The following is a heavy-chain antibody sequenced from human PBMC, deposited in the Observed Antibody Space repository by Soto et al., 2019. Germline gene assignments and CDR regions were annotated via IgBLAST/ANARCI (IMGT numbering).Heavy chain of an antibody. V-gene: IGHV1-69*08. CDR2: IIPILGIA. J-gene: IGHJ4*02. CDR1: GGTFSSYT. CDR3: ARETYGDYGDY. D-gene: IGHD4-17*01. Sequence: QVQLVQSGAEVKKPGSSVKVSCKASGGTFSSYTISWVRQAPGQGLEWMGRIIPILGIANYAQKFQGRVTITEDKSTSTAYMELSSLRSEDTAVYYCARETYGDYGDYWGQGTLVTVSS.